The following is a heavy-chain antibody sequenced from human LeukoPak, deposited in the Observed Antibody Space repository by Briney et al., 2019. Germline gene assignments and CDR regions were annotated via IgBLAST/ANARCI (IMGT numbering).Heavy chain of an antibody. D-gene: IGHD6-19*01. CDR1: GYTFTSYG. CDR2: INPSGGST. CDR3: ARDGSSGTNYFDY. V-gene: IGHV1-46*01. Sequence: ASVKVSCKASGYTFTSYGISWVRQAPGQGLEWMGIINPSGGSTSYAQKFQGRVTMTRDTSTSTVYMELSSLRSEDTAVYYCARDGSSGTNYFDYWGQGTLVTVSS. J-gene: IGHJ4*02.